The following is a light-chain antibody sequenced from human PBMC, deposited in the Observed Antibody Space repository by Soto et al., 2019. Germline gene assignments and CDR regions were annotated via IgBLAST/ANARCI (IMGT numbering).Light chain of an antibody. CDR3: QPCATSPLT. V-gene: IGKV3-20*01. Sequence: EIVLTQSPGTLSLSPGERATLSCRASQSVSNNYVAWYQQKPGQAPRLLIYDASSRAAGIPDRFSGSGSGIQFTLTIRRLALGDFPEYYCQPCATSPLTFGHGTRV. CDR2: DAS. CDR1: QSVSNNY. J-gene: IGKJ1*01.